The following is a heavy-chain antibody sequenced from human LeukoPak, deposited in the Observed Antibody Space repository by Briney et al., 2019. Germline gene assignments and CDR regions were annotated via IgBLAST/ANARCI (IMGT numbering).Heavy chain of an antibody. CDR1: GFIFRNYA. V-gene: IGHV3-23*01. D-gene: IGHD3-9*01. CDR2: ISGSGVGT. Sequence: GGSLRLSCAGSGFIFRNYAMSWVRQAPGMGLEWVSAISGSGVGTNYADSVKGRFTISRDNSKNTLYLQMNSLRAEDTAVNYCAKNGRDDHDKYFFDFWGQGTQVTVSS. J-gene: IGHJ4*02. CDR3: AKNGRDDHDKYFFDF.